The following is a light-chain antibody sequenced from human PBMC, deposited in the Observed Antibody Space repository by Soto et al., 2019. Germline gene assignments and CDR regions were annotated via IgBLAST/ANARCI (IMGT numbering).Light chain of an antibody. V-gene: IGLV1-47*01. CDR2: RNK. J-gene: IGLJ2*01. CDR3: AAWDDSLSGVV. Sequence: QSVLTQPPSASGTPGQRVTISCFGSSSNIGSNYVYWYQQLPGTAPKLLIYRNKQRPSGVPDRFYGSKSGTSASLAIRGLRSEDEADYYCAAWDDSLSGVVFGGGTTLTVL. CDR1: SSNIGSNY.